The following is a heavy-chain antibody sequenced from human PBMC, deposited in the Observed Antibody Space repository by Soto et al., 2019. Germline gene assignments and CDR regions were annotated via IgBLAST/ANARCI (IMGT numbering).Heavy chain of an antibody. CDR2: INSDETST. V-gene: IGHV3-74*01. D-gene: IGHD3-3*01. J-gene: IGHJ6*03. CDR1: GFAFSSYW. Sequence: EVQLVESGGGLVQPGGSLRLSCAVSGFAFSSYWMHWVRQTPGKWRVWVSRINSDETSTAYGDYVKGRFTISRDNAKDTLYVEMNSLRADDPAVYWCARDSWDVEGLFRVYSYMDVWGKGTRVTVSS. CDR3: ARDSWDVEGLFRVYSYMDV.